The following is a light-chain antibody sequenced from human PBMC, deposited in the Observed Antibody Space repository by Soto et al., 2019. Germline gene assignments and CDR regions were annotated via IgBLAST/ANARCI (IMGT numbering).Light chain of an antibody. V-gene: IGKV3-20*01. CDR3: QQYGSSPWT. Sequence: EIVLTRSPGTLSLSPGERATLSCRASQSVSSSYLAWYQQKPGQASRLLIYGASSRATGIPDRFSGSGSGTDFTLTISRLEPEDFAMYYCQQYGSSPWTFGQGTKVEIK. J-gene: IGKJ1*01. CDR2: GAS. CDR1: QSVSSSY.